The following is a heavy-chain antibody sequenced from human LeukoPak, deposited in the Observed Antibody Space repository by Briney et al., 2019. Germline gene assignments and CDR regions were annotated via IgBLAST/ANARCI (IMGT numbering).Heavy chain of an antibody. CDR1: GFTFSSYA. CDR2: IGGRGIST. J-gene: IGHJ5*01. D-gene: IGHD3-22*01. V-gene: IGHV3-23*01. Sequence: GALRLSCAAPGFTFSSYAMNWVRQAPGKGLEWVSVIGGRGISTSYADSVKGRFTISRDNSKNTLYLQMNSLRAEDTAVYYCAQYYDSSTRWFDSWGQGTLVTVSS. CDR3: AQYYDSSTRWFDS.